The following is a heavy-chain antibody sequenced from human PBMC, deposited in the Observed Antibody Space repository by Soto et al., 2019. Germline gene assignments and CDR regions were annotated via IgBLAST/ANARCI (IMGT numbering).Heavy chain of an antibody. CDR1: GFSFSNYW. CDR3: ARGGVDDCSGGSCYLFDY. D-gene: IGHD2-15*01. J-gene: IGHJ4*02. V-gene: IGHV3-74*01. Sequence: EVQLVESGGGLVQPGGSLRVSCAASGFSFSNYWMHWVRQAPGRGLVWVSQINSDGSRTNYADSVKGRFTVSRDTAKNTLSLQMTSLRAEDTAVYYCARGGVDDCSGGSCYLFDYWGQGILVTVSS. CDR2: INSDGSRT.